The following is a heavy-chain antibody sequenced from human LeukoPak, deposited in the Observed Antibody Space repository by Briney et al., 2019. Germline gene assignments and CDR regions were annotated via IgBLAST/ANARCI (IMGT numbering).Heavy chain of an antibody. Sequence: PGRSLRLSCAASGFTFDDYAMHWVRQAPGKGLEWVSGISWNSGSIGYADSVKGRFTISRDNAKNSLYLQMNSLRAEDTALYYCAKDRYSSSWYGGWFDPWGQGTLVTVS. J-gene: IGHJ5*02. CDR1: GFTFDDYA. CDR2: ISWNSGSI. CDR3: AKDRYSSSWYGGWFDP. V-gene: IGHV3-9*01. D-gene: IGHD6-13*01.